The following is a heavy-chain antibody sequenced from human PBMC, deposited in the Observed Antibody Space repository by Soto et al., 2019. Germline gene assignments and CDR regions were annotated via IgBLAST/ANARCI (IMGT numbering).Heavy chain of an antibody. D-gene: IGHD6-13*01. J-gene: IGHJ6*02. CDR1: GGSFSGYY. CDR3: ARGSWSPTYYYYGMDV. CDR2: INHSGST. V-gene: IGHV4-34*01. Sequence: QVQLQQWGAGLLKPSETLSLTCAGYGGSFSGYYWSGIRQPPGKGLEWIGEINHSGSTNYNPSLKSRVTISVDTSKNQFSLKLSSVTAADAAVYYCARGSWSPTYYYYGMDVWGQGTTVTVSS.